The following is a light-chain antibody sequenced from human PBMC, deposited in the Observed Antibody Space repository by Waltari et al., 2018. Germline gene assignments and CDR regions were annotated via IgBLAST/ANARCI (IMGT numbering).Light chain of an antibody. CDR1: PGLLHSNGYNY. CDR3: MQALQNPWT. V-gene: IGKV2-28*01. Sequence: DTVMPQSPLSRPVRPGELASIPGRTRPGLLHSNGYNYLDWYLQKPGQSPQLLIYLGSNRASGVPDRFSGSGSGTDFTLRISRVEAEDVGVYYCMQALQNPWTFGQGTKVEIK. CDR2: LGS. J-gene: IGKJ1*01.